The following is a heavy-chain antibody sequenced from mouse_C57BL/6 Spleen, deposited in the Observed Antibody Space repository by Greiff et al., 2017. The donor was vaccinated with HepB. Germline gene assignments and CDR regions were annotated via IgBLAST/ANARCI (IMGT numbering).Heavy chain of an antibody. Sequence: QVQLQQSGPELVKPGASVKISCKASGYSFTSYYIHWVKQRPGQGVEWIGWIYPGSGNTKYNETFKGQATLTADTSSSTAYMQLSSLTSEDSAVYYCARNALAYWGQGTLVTVSA. CDR2: IYPGSGNT. V-gene: IGHV1-66*01. CDR3: ARNALAY. J-gene: IGHJ3*01. CDR1: GYSFTSYY.